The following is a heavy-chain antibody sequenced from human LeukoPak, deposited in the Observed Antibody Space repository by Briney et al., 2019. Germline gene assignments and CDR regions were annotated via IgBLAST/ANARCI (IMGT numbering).Heavy chain of an antibody. Sequence: GGSLRPSCATSGFTFTDYAMSWVRQAPGKGLEWVAVISYDGSNKYYADSVKGRFTISRDNSKNTLYLQMNSLRAEDTAVYYCARVDEYGYGDHDYWGQGTLVTVSS. CDR1: GFTFTDYA. D-gene: IGHD4-17*01. CDR3: ARVDEYGYGDHDY. V-gene: IGHV3-30-3*01. J-gene: IGHJ4*02. CDR2: ISYDGSNK.